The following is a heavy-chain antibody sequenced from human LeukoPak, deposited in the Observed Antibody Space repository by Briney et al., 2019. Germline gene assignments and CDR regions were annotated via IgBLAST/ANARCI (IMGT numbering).Heavy chain of an antibody. D-gene: IGHD5-18*01. CDR2: IYIGGRT. J-gene: IGHJ4*02. Sequence: GGSLRLSCAAPGFTVSGNYVSWVRQAPGKGLEWVSVIYIGGRTYYADSVKARFTIPRDNSKNTLFLQMRGLRPEDTAIYYCAREGVGYFFDYWGQGALVTVSS. CDR1: GFTVSGNY. CDR3: AREGVGYFFDY. V-gene: IGHV3-53*05.